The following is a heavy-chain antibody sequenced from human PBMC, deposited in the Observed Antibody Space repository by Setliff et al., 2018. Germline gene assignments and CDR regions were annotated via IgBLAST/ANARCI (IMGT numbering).Heavy chain of an antibody. Sequence: ASVKVSCKASGYTFTSYYMHWVRQAPGQGLEWMGLVNPSGGRTSYAQKFQGRVTMSRDTSTSTVYMELSRLRSDDTAVYYCARVRSSSWLVVDWFDPWGQGTLVTVSS. CDR3: ARVRSSSWLVVDWFDP. J-gene: IGHJ5*02. V-gene: IGHV1-46*01. CDR2: VNPSGGRT. CDR1: GYTFTSYY. D-gene: IGHD6-13*01.